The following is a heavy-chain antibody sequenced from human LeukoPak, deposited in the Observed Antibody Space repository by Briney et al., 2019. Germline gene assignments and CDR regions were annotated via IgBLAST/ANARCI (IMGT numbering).Heavy chain of an antibody. D-gene: IGHD4-17*01. CDR3: ARSDYSDYDEYPLDY. J-gene: IGHJ4*02. Sequence: ASVKVSCKTSGYNFGSYGVTWVRQAPGQGLEGRGWISGDTGNTKYAKEFQGRVIVTTETSASTALMELRSLRSDDTAVYYCARSDYSDYDEYPLDYWGQGTLVTVSS. V-gene: IGHV1-18*01. CDR1: GYNFGSYG. CDR2: ISGDTGNT.